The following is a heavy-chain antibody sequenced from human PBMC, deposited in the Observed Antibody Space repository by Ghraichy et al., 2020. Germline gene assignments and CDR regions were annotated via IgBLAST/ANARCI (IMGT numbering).Heavy chain of an antibody. CDR2: ISGSGGRT. CDR1: GFTFSSYA. V-gene: IGHV3-23*01. D-gene: IGHD3-22*01. CDR3: VKGGSWNYDSPNY. J-gene: IGHJ4*02. Sequence: GGSLRLSCAASGFTFSSYAMNWVRQAPGKGLEWVSVISGSGGRTQYADSVKGRFTISRDNSKNTLYLQVNSLRVEDTAVYYCVKGGSWNYDSPNYWGQGTLVVVSS.